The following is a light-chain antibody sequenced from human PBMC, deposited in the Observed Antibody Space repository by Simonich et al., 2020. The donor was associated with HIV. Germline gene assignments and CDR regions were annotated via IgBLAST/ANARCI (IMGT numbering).Light chain of an antibody. Sequence: EIVLTQSPGTLSLSPGERATHSCRASPSVSGNYLAWFQQKPGLAPSLLIYDASSRATGIPDRCSGSGSGTDFTLTISRLEPEDFAVYYCQQYGTSPVWTFGQGTKVEIK. CDR2: DAS. CDR1: PSVSGNY. J-gene: IGKJ1*01. V-gene: IGKV3D-20*01. CDR3: QQYGTSPVWT.